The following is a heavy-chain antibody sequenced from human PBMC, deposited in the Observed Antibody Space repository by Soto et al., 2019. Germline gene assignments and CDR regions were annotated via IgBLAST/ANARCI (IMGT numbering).Heavy chain of an antibody. CDR2: INPNSGGT. D-gene: IGHD2-15*01. J-gene: IGHJ4*02. CDR3: ARDLLYCSGGSCYSGGSDY. CDR1: GYTFTGYY. Sequence: QVQLVQSGAEVKKPGASVKVSCKASGYTFTGYYMHWVRQAPGQGLEWMGWINPNSGGTNYAQKFQGWVTMTRDTSISTAYMELSRLRSDDTAVYYCARDLLYCSGGSCYSGGSDYWGQGTLVTVSS. V-gene: IGHV1-2*04.